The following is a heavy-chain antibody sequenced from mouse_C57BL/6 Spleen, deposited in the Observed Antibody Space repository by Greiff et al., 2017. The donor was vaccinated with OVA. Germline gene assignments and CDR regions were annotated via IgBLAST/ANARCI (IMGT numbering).Heavy chain of an antibody. CDR1: GYTFTSYG. J-gene: IGHJ2*01. V-gene: IGHV1-81*01. Sequence: VKVVESGAELARPGASVKLSCKASGYTFTSYGISWVKQRTGQGLEWIGEIYPRSGNTYYNEKFKGKATLTADKSSSTAYMELRSLTSEDSAVYFCARGDSNYDYWGQGTTLTVSS. CDR3: ARGDSNYDY. CDR2: IYPRSGNT. D-gene: IGHD2-5*01.